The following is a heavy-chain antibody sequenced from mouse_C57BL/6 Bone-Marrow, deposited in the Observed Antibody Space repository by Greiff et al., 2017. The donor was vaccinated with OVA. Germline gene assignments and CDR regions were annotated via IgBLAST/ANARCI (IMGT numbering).Heavy chain of an antibody. CDR2: IDPSDSYT. CDR1: GYTFTSYW. J-gene: IGHJ1*03. D-gene: IGHD1-1*01. CDR3: AREGHYYGSSSGDCGG. V-gene: IGHV1-69*01. Sequence: QVQLQQPGAELVMPGASVKLSCKASGYTFTSYWMHWVKQRPGQGLEWIGEIDPSDSYTNYTQKFKGKSTLTVDTSSSTAYMQLSSLTSEDSAVNYCAREGHYYGSSSGDCGGWGTGTTVTVSS.